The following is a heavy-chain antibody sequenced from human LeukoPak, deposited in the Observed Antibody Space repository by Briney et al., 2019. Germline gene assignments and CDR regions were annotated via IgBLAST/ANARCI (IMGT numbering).Heavy chain of an antibody. D-gene: IGHD3-10*01. V-gene: IGHV4-59*01. CDR3: ARIWFGLRRLYYFDY. CDR2: LYYSGST. Sequence: PSETLSLTCTVSGGSISSYYWTWIRQPPGKGLEWIGSLYYSGSTNYNPSLKSRVTISVDTSKNQFSLKVTSVTAADTAVYFCARIWFGLRRLYYFDYWGQGTLVTVSS. J-gene: IGHJ4*02. CDR1: GGSISSYY.